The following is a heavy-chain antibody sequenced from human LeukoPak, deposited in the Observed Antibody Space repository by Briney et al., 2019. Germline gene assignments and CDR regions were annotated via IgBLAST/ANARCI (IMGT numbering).Heavy chain of an antibody. J-gene: IGHJ4*02. D-gene: IGHD3-3*01. CDR1: GGSISSGGYY. Sequence: SETLSLTCTVSGGSISSGGYYWSWIRQHPGKGLEWIGYIYYSGSTYYNPSLKSRVTISVDTSKNQFSLKLSSVTAADTAVYYCARLMYYDFWSGYFTFPVGDYWGQGTLVTVSS. CDR3: ARLMYYDFWSGYFTFPVGDY. CDR2: IYYSGST. V-gene: IGHV4-31*03.